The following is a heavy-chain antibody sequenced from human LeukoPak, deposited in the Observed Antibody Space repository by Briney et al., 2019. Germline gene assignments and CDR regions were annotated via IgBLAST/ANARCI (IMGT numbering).Heavy chain of an antibody. CDR2: ISHRGRT. V-gene: IGHV4-34*01. CDR3: ARIPLYFLEPFDY. Sequence: PSETLSLTCAVYGGSVSSYYWSWIRQPPGKGLEWIGEISHRGRTHYNPSLKGRVTMSVDTSKNQFALEVDSVTAADTAVYYCARIPLYFLEPFDYWGQGILVTVSS. J-gene: IGHJ4*02. CDR1: GGSVSSYY. D-gene: IGHD3-3*01.